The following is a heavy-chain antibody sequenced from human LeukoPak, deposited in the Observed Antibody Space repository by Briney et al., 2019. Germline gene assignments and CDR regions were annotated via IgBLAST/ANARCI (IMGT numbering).Heavy chain of an antibody. CDR3: ARTRYNSGGGDY. J-gene: IGHJ4*02. D-gene: IGHD6-19*01. CDR1: GFTFSDYG. V-gene: IGHV3-33*01. Sequence: GGSLRLSCAVSGFTFSDYGMHWVRQAQGKGLEWVAVIWYDGTNKYYADSVEGRFTISRDNSKNTLYLQMNSLRAEDTAVYYCARTRYNSGGGDYWGQGTPVTVSP. CDR2: IWYDGTNK.